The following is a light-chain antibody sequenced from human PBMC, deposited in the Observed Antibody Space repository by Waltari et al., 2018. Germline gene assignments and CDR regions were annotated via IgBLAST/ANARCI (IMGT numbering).Light chain of an antibody. V-gene: IGLV2-14*03. CDR1: SIAVGDYHF. CDR3: SSFTGSSFVL. CDR2: DVS. J-gene: IGLJ2*01. Sequence: QSDLTQPASVSGSPGQSIPISCTGTSIAVGDYHFVSCYQHHPGKAPKLIIYDVSDRPSGVSNRFSGSKSGNTASLTISGLQAEDEAMYYCSSFTGSSFVLFGGGTMLTVL.